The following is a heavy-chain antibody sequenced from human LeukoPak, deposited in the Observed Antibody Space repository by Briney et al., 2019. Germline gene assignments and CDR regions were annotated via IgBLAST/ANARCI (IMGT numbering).Heavy chain of an antibody. CDR2: IYHSGST. J-gene: IGHJ3*02. CDR3: ARGPYYGSVNDAFDI. CDR1: GGSISSYY. Sequence: SETLSLTCTVSGGSISSYYWSWVRQPPGKGLEWIGEIYHSGSTNYNPSLKSRVTISVDTSKNQFSLKLSSVTAADTAVYYCARGPYYGSVNDAFDIWGQGTMVTVSS. V-gene: IGHV4-59*08. D-gene: IGHD3-10*01.